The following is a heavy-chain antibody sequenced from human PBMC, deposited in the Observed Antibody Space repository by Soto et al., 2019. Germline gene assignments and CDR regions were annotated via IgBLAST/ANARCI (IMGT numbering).Heavy chain of an antibody. CDR3: ARGEDAFFYYGLDV. J-gene: IGHJ6*02. CDR2: ISNSGST. Sequence: ETLSLTCTVSGGSISNYYWTWIRQPPGKGLEWIGYISNSGSTKYNPSLKSRVSISVDTSKNQLSLKLSSVTAADTAMYYCARGEDAFFYYGLDVWGQGSTVTVSS. CDR1: GGSISNYY. V-gene: IGHV4-59*01.